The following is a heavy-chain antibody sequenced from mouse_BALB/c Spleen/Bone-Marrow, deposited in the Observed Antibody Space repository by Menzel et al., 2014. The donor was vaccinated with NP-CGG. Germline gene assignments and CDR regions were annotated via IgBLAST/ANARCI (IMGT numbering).Heavy chain of an antibody. J-gene: IGHJ4*01. CDR1: GFNIKDTY. CDR2: IYPAYGDT. V-gene: IGHV14-3*02. D-gene: IGHD2-4*01. Sequence: VQLQQSGAELVKPGASVKLSCTASGFNIKDTYMHWVKQRPEQGLEWIGRIYPAYGDTKYDPKFQGKATITADTSSNTADLQLSSLTSEDTAVYYCARYDNGLMDYWGQGTSVTVSS. CDR3: ARYDNGLMDY.